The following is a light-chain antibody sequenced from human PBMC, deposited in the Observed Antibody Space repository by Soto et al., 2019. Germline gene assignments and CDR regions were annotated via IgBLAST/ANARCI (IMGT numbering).Light chain of an antibody. CDR2: AAA. CDR1: QGIRND. J-gene: IGKJ1*01. CDR3: LQDYNYPRT. Sequence: AIQMTQSPSSLSASVGDRVTITCRASQGIRNDLGWYQQKPGKAPKLLIYAAATLQSGVPSRFSGRGSGTDFTLTISSLQPEDFATYYCLQDYNYPRTFGQGTKVDIK. V-gene: IGKV1-6*01.